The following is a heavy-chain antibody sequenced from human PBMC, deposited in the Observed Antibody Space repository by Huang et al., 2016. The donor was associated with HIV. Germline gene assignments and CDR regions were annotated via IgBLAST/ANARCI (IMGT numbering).Heavy chain of an antibody. J-gene: IGHJ4*02. Sequence: QVQLRQWGAGLVKPSETLSLTCAKYGGSFSGYDWTWTRQSTGKGLEWIGEINHIGKTNYQPSLKSRVTISKDTAKNQFSLQLTSVSAADTGVYFCAREKAADSAWYGVYYFVYWGEGALVTVTS. D-gene: IGHD6-19*01. CDR1: GGSFSGYD. CDR3: AREKAADSAWYGVYYFVY. CDR2: INHIGKT. V-gene: IGHV4-34*01.